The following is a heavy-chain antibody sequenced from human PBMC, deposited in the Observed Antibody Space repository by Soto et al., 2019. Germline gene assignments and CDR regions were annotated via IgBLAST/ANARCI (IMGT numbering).Heavy chain of an antibody. J-gene: IGHJ4*02. CDR3: ARVTDY. Sequence: SETLSLACTVSGGSISGYYWSWIRQPPGKGLEWIGEINHSGSTNYNPSLKSRVTISVDTSKNQFSLKLSSVTAADTAVYYCARVTDYWGQGILVTVSS. V-gene: IGHV4-34*01. CDR2: INHSGST. CDR1: GGSISGYY.